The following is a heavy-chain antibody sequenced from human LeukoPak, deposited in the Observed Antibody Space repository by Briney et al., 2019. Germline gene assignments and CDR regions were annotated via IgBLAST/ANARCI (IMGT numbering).Heavy chain of an antibody. Sequence: NPSETLSLTCTVSGGSISSYYWSWIRQPPGKGLEWIGYIYYSGSTNYNPSLKSRVTISVDTSKNQFSLKLSSVTAADTAVCYCAGAMVRGAAFDYWGQGTLVTVSS. CDR1: GGSISSYY. J-gene: IGHJ4*02. D-gene: IGHD3-10*01. CDR2: IYYSGST. V-gene: IGHV4-59*01. CDR3: AGAMVRGAAFDY.